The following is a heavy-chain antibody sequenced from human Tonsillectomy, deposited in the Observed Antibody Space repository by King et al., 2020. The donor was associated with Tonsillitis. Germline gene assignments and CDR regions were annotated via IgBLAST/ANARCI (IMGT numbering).Heavy chain of an antibody. CDR1: GFTFSSYA. Sequence: QLVQSGGGVVQPGRSLRLSCAASGFTFSSYAMHWVRQAPGKGLEWVADISYDGSNKYYADSVRGRFTMSRDNSKKTLYLQMKSLRADDTAVYYCARRDGALDYYYSGLAVWGQGTTVTVSS. J-gene: IGHJ6*02. D-gene: IGHD4-17*01. CDR3: ARRDGALDYYYSGLAV. CDR2: ISYDGSNK. V-gene: IGHV3-30-3*01.